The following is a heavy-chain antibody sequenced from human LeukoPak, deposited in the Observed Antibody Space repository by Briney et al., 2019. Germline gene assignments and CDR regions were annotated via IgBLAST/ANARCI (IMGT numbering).Heavy chain of an antibody. Sequence: AGGSLRLSCAASGFTFSSYGMHWVRQAPGKGLEWVAVIWYDGSNKYYADSVKGRFTISRDNSKNTLYPQMNSLRAEDTAVYYCAKAGLRYDSSGYYGSFDYWGQGTLVTVSS. CDR3: AKAGLRYDSSGYYGSFDY. V-gene: IGHV3-33*06. J-gene: IGHJ4*02. CDR2: IWYDGSNK. D-gene: IGHD3-22*01. CDR1: GFTFSSYG.